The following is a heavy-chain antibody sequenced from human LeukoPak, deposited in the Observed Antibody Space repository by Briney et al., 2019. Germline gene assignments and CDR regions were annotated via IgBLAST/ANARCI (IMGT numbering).Heavy chain of an antibody. CDR3: ATWAFYHGLDV. CDR1: GFTIDAYA. J-gene: IGHJ6*02. CDR2: INADGGRT. D-gene: IGHD2/OR15-2a*01. V-gene: IGHV3-43*02. Sequence: GGSLRLSCAASGFTIDAYAMPWVRQPPGKGLEWVSLINADGGRTYYADSVKGRFTISRDNSKNSLYLQMNSLRTEDTALYYCATWAFYHGLDVWGQGTTVTDSS.